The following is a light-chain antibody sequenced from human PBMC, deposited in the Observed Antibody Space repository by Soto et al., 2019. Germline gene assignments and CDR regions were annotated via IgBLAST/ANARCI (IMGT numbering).Light chain of an antibody. CDR2: GAS. CDR1: QSISSS. V-gene: IGKV3-15*01. CDR3: QQYNNGPTYT. Sequence: EIVMTQSPATLSVSPGERATLSCRASQSISSSLAWYQQKPGQAPRLLIYGASTRATGIPARFSGSGSGTEFTLTISSLQSEDFAVYYCQQYNNGPTYTFGQGTKLXIK. J-gene: IGKJ2*01.